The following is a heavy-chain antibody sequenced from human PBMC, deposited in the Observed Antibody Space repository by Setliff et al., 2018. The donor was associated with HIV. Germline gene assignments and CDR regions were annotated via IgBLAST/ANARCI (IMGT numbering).Heavy chain of an antibody. CDR1: GYTFTSYD. Sequence: ASVKVSCKASGYTFTSYDINWVRQATGQGLEWMGWMNPNSGNTGYAQRFQGRVTMTRNTSISTAYMELSSLRSEDTAVYYCARGRAARTKVAGKRGDWFDPWGPGTLVTVSS. V-gene: IGHV1-8*02. CDR2: MNPNSGNT. D-gene: IGHD6-19*01. CDR3: ARGRAARTKVAGKRGDWFDP. J-gene: IGHJ5*02.